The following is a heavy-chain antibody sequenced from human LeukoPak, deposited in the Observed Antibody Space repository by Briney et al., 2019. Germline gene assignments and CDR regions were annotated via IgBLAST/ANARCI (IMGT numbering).Heavy chain of an antibody. CDR3: AKQVVPAAI. D-gene: IGHD2-2*01. CDR1: GFTFSSYA. Sequence: GGSLRLSCAASGFTFSSYALSWVRQAPGKGLEWVPAISGTGGSTYYADSVKGRFTISRDNSKNTLYLQMNSLRAEDTAVYHCAKQVVPAAIWGQGTLVTVSS. CDR2: ISGTGGST. J-gene: IGHJ4*02. V-gene: IGHV3-23*01.